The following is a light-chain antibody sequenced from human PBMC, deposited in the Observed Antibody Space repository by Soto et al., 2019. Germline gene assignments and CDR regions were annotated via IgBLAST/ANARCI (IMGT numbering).Light chain of an antibody. CDR2: GAS. Sequence: EIVLTQSPSTLPLSPGDRAALSCRASQTVRNNYVAWYQQKPGQAPKLLIYGASSRATDIPGRFSGSGSGTDFALTISRLEPEDFAVYYCQHYGGPVGYTFGQGTKLEIK. V-gene: IGKV3-20*01. J-gene: IGKJ2*01. CDR3: QHYGGPVGYT. CDR1: QTVRNNY.